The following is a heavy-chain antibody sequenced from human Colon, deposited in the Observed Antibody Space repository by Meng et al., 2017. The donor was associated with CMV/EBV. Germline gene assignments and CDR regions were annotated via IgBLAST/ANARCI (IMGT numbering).Heavy chain of an antibody. J-gene: IGHJ4*02. Sequence: QGDLGGRWGSVVSLWGYRRLSRGTSGLIFSHYSMQWVRQSPGKGLEWVAHIRFDGSQQFYVQSVKGRFTVSRHDPKNTLYLQMNDLRPEDTGVYYCATDHLWGMPNWGRGTLVTVSS. CDR3: ATDHLWGMPN. CDR2: IRFDGSQQ. D-gene: IGHD3-3*02. CDR1: GLIFSHYS. V-gene: IGHV3-30*02.